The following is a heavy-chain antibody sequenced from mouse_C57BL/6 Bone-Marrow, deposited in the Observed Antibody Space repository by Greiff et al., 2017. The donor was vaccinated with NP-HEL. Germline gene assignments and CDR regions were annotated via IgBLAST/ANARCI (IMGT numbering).Heavy chain of an antibody. CDR3: ARPTVVARNYFDY. CDR2: INPSTGGT. CDR1: GYSFTGYY. J-gene: IGHJ2*01. Sequence: EVQLVESGPELVKPGASVKISCKASGYSFTGYYMNWVKQSPEKSLEWIGEINPSTGGTTYNQKFKAKATLTVDKSSSTAYMQLKSLTSEDSAVYYCARPTVVARNYFDYWGQGTTLTVSS. D-gene: IGHD1-1*01. V-gene: IGHV1-42*01.